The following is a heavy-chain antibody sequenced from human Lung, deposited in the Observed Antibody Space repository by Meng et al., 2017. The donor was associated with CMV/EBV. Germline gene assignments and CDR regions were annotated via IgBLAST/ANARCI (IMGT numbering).Heavy chain of an antibody. CDR3: LRRSGGSV. J-gene: IGHJ1*01. CDR1: GDSINNHNW. Sequence: QVQLRESGPALVKPSESLSLTCAVSGDSINNHNWWAWVRQPPGKGLEWIGEIPHRGSSAYNPSLKSRVSMSIDKSKNQFSLKLTSVTAADTAVYHCLRRSGGSVWGQGTLVTVSS. D-gene: IGHD3-10*01. CDR2: IPHRGSS. V-gene: IGHV4-4*02.